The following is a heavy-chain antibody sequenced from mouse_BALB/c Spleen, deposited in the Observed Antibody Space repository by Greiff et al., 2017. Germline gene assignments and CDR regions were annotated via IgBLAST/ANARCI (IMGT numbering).Heavy chain of an antibody. V-gene: IGHV2-5-1*01. J-gene: IGHJ3*01. CDR2: IWRGGST. CDR3: AKTDGYYGFAY. Sequence: VQLKESGPSLVQPSQSLSITCTVSGFSLTSYGVHWVRQSPGKGLEWLGVIWRGGSTDYNAAFMSRLSITKDNSKSQVFFKLNSLQTDDTATYYCAKTDGYYGFAYWGQGTLVTVSA. CDR1: GFSLTSYG. D-gene: IGHD2-3*01.